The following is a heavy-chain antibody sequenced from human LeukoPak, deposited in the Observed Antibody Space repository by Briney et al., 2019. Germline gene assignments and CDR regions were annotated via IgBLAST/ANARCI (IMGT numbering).Heavy chain of an antibody. V-gene: IGHV1-69*13. CDR3: AREVRYPDAFDI. CDR1: GYTFTSYG. Sequence: GASVKVSCKASGYTFTSYGISWVRQAPGQGLEWMGGIIPIFGTANYAQKFQGRVTITADESTSTAYMELSSLRSEDTAVYYCAREVRYPDAFDIWGQGTMVTVSS. CDR2: IIPIFGTA. J-gene: IGHJ3*02. D-gene: IGHD3-9*01.